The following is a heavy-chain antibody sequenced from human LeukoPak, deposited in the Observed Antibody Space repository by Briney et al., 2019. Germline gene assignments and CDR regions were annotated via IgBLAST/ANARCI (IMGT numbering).Heavy chain of an antibody. CDR1: GGSISSHY. CDR3: ARHFWSGFYTGIRTWFDP. CDR2: IYYSGST. V-gene: IGHV4-59*11. J-gene: IGHJ5*02. Sequence: PSETLSLTCTVSGGSISSHYWRWIRQPPGKGLEWIGYIYYSGSTNYNPSLKSRVTISVDTSKNQLSLKLNSVTAADTAVYYCARHFWSGFYTGIRTWFDPWGQGTLVTVSS. D-gene: IGHD3-3*02.